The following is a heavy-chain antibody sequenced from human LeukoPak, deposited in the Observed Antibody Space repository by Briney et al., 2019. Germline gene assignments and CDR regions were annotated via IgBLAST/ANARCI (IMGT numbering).Heavy chain of an antibody. D-gene: IGHD3-22*01. CDR1: GGSISSGGYY. V-gene: IGHV4-31*03. J-gene: IGHJ5*02. CDR3: ARDTVDSSGPNVWFDP. CDR2: IYYSGST. Sequence: SQTLSLTCTVSGGSISSGGYYWSWIRQHPGKGLEWIGYIYYSGSTYYNPSLKGRVTISVDTSKNQFSLKLSSVTAADTAVYYCARDTVDSSGPNVWFDPWGQGTLVTVSS.